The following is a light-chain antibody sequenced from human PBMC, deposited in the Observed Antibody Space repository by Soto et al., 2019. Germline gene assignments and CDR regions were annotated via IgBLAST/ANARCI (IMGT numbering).Light chain of an antibody. J-gene: IGLJ2*01. V-gene: IGLV4-60*02. CDR2: LEGSGSY. CDR1: SGHSSYI. CDR3: ETWDSNTVV. Sequence: QLVLTQSSSASASLGSSVKLTCTLSSGHSSYIIAWHQQQPGKAPRYLMKLEGSGSYNKGSGVPDRFSGSSSGADRYLTISNLHFEDEADYYCETWDSNTVVFGGGTKLTVL.